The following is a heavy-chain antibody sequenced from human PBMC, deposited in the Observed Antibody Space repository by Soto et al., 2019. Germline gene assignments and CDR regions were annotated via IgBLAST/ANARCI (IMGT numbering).Heavy chain of an antibody. CDR3: ARELLFYDSDGFSWDDAFDI. Sequence: AAVHVSCQPCVYTFNSYGISWVRQAPVQGIELMGWISAYNGNTNYAQKLQGRVTMTTDTSTSTAYMELRSLRSDDTAVYYCARELLFYDSDGFSWDDAFDIWGQGTMVTVSS. J-gene: IGHJ3*02. CDR1: VYTFNSYG. CDR2: ISAYNGNT. D-gene: IGHD3-22*01. V-gene: IGHV1-18*04.